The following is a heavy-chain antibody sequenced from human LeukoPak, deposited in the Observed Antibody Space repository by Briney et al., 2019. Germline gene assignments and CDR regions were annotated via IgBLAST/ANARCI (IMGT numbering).Heavy chain of an antibody. CDR2: IYYSGST. V-gene: IGHV4-39*07. CDR1: GGSISSSTYY. J-gene: IGHJ3*02. CDR3: ARGPDDAFDI. Sequence: SETLSLTCTVSGGSISSSTYYWGWIRQPPGKGLEWIGSIYYSGSTYYNPSLKSRVTMSVDTSKNQFSLKLSSVTAADTAAYYCARGPDDAFDIWGQGTMVTVSS.